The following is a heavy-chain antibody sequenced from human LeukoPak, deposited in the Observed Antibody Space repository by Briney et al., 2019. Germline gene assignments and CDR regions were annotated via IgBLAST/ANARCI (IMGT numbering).Heavy chain of an antibody. CDR3: ASQKTVWSRNY. V-gene: IGHV5-51*01. J-gene: IGHJ4*02. CDR1: GYSLPSYW. Sequence: GESLKISCKGSGYSLPSYWIAWVRQMPGKGLEWMGIIYPGDSDTRYSPSFQGQVTISADKSISTAYLQWSSLKTSDTAMYYCASQKTVWSRNYWGQGTLVTVSS. CDR2: IYPGDSDT. D-gene: IGHD1-1*01.